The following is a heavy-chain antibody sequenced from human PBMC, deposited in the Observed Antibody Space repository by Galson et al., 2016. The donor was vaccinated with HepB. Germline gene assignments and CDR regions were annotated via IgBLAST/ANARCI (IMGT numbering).Heavy chain of an antibody. CDR2: IWHDGRTK. CDR3: ARETGRCLDY. J-gene: IGHJ4*02. V-gene: IGHV3-33*07. Sequence: SLRLSCAASGFPFSNYDMYWVRQAPGKALEWVAVIWHDGRTKYYGDSVKGRFTVSRDNSKKTLYLQMNSLRAEDTAVYYCARETGRCLDYWGRGTLATVSS. CDR1: GFPFSNYD. D-gene: IGHD2-8*01.